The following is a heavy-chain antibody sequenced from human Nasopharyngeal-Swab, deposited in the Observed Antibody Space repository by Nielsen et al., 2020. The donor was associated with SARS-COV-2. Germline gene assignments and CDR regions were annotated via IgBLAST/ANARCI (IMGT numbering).Heavy chain of an antibody. CDR2: IYSSGSI. D-gene: IGHD4-11*01. CDR1: GFNVSNNY. J-gene: IGHJ1*01. CDR3: ASAVTGPLY. Sequence: GGSLRLSCAASGFNVSNNYMTWVRQAPGKGLEWVSIIYSSGSIYHADSVKGRFIISRDTSKNTLSLRMNGLRVEDTAVYYCASAVTGPLYWGQGTLVTVSS. V-gene: IGHV3-53*01.